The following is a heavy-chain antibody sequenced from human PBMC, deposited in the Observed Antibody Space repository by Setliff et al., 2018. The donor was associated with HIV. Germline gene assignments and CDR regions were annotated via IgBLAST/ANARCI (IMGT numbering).Heavy chain of an antibody. V-gene: IGHV3-7*03. CDR3: ARDISLGILYTTPDY. CDR2: IRRDGNEK. J-gene: IGHJ4*02. Sequence: GGSLRLSCTASGFMFNKNYMSWVRQAPGKGLEWVANIRRDGNEKYYVDSVKGRFTISRDNAKNSLYLQMNSLRAEDTAVYYCARDISLGILYTTPDYWGQGTLVTVS. D-gene: IGHD2-15*01. CDR1: GFMFNKNY.